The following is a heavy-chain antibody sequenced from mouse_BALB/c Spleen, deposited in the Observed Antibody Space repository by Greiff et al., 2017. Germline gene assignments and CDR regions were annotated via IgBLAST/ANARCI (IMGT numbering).Heavy chain of an antibody. CDR3: ARVYYGYDEGMDY. J-gene: IGHJ4*01. CDR1: GFTFSSFG. D-gene: IGHD2-2*01. V-gene: IGHV5-17*02. CDR2: ISSGSSTI. Sequence: EVKLMESGGGLVQPGGSRKLSCAASGFTFSSFGMHWVRQAPEKGLEWVAYISSGSSTIYYADTVKGRFTISRDNPKNTLFLQMTSLRSEDTAMYYCARVYYGYDEGMDYWGQGTSVTVSS.